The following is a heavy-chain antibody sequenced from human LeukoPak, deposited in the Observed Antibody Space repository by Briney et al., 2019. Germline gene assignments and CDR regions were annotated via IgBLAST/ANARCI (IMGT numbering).Heavy chain of an antibody. CDR2: IYYSGST. CDR3: AGGAFGDNGGNWYFDY. J-gene: IGHJ4*02. Sequence: SETLSLTCSVSGGSMISYYWSWIRQPPGKGLEWIGHIYYSGSTTYNPSLKSRVSISVDTSKNQFSLKLGSVTAADTAVYYCAGGAFGDNGGNWYFDYWGQGTLVTVSS. D-gene: IGHD4/OR15-4a*01. V-gene: IGHV4-59*01. CDR1: GGSMISYY.